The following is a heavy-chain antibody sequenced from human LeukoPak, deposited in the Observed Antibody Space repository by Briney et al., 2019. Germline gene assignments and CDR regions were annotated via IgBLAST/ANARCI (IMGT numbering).Heavy chain of an antibody. CDR2: IYYSGST. CDR1: GGSISSYY. Sequence: SETLSLTCTVSGGSISSYYWSWIRQPPGKGLEWIGYIYYSGSTNYNPSFKSRVTISVDTSKNQFSLRLSSVTAADTAVYYCARHGLAEYSYGPGDAFDIWGQGTMVTVSS. CDR3: ARHGLAEYSYGPGDAFDI. V-gene: IGHV4-59*08. D-gene: IGHD5-18*01. J-gene: IGHJ3*02.